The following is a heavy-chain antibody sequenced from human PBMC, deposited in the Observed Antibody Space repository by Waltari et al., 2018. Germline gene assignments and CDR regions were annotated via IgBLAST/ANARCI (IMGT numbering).Heavy chain of an antibody. CDR3: ARDNRGSIDY. J-gene: IGHJ4*02. V-gene: IGHV3-74*01. CDR1: GSSFRYYW. D-gene: IGHD3-10*01. Sequence: EVQLVESGGGLVEPGGSLRLSCTASGSSFRYYWMHWVRQAPGRGLESVSLIDMDGTPKFYADSVKGRFTISRDNPRDTLYLQMNSLRPEDTAVYYCARDNRGSIDYWGQGALVTVSS. CDR2: IDMDGTPK.